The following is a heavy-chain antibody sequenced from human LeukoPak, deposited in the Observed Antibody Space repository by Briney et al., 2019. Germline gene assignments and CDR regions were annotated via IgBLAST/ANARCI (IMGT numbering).Heavy chain of an antibody. J-gene: IGHJ3*02. V-gene: IGHV5-51*01. CDR2: IYPGDSDT. D-gene: IGHD5-18*01. CDR1: GYSFTSYW. CDR3: ARQGGYSYGHDAFDI. Sequence: GESLQISCKGSGYSFTSYWIGWVRQMPGKGLEWMGIIYPGDSDTRYSPSFQGQVTISADKSISTAYLQWSSLKASDTAMYYCARQGGYSYGHDAFDIWGQGTMVTVSS.